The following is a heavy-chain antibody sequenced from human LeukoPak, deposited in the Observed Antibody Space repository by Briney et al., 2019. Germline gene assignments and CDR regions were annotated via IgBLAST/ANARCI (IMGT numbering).Heavy chain of an antibody. CDR3: ARSAWDY. CDR2: ITSSSSYI. CDR1: GFTFSSYS. Sequence: GGSLRLSCAGSGFTFSSYSMNWVRQAPGKGLEWVSSITSSSSYIYYADSVKGRFTISRDNSKNTLYLQMNSLRAEDTAVYYCARSAWDYWGQGTLVTVSS. D-gene: IGHD6-25*01. J-gene: IGHJ4*02. V-gene: IGHV3-21*04.